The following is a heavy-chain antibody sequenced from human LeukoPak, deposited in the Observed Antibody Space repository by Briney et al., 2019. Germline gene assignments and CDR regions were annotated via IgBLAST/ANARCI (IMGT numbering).Heavy chain of an antibody. J-gene: IGHJ4*02. CDR3: ARDKWVGAKGVFDY. CDR1: GGTFSSYA. Sequence: SVKVSCKASGGTFSSYAISWVRQTPGQGLEWMGRIIPILGIANYAQKFQGRVTMTRDTSTSTVYMELSSLRSEDTAVYYCARDKWVGAKGVFDYWGQGTLVTVSS. D-gene: IGHD1-26*01. V-gene: IGHV1-69*04. CDR2: IIPILGIA.